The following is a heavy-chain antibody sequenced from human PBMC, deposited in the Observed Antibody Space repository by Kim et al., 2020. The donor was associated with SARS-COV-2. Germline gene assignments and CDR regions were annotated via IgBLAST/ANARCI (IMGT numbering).Heavy chain of an antibody. D-gene: IGHD3-16*02. Sequence: SETLSLTCAVYGGSFSGYYWSWIRQPPGKGLEWIGEINHSGSTNYNPSLKSRVTISVDTSKNQFSLKLSSVTAADTAVYYCARGLYDYVWGSYRNRPPSVSFDYWGQGTLVTVSS. V-gene: IGHV4-34*01. CDR3: ARGLYDYVWGSYRNRPPSVSFDY. CDR2: INHSGST. CDR1: GGSFSGYY. J-gene: IGHJ4*02.